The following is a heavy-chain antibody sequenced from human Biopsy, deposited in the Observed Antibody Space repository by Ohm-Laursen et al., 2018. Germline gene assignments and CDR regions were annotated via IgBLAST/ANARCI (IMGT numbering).Heavy chain of an antibody. Sequence: RSLRLSCAVSGFTFDDHAMHWVRQPPGKGLEWVSGISWNSDKIGYADSVKGRFTISRDNAKNSLYLQMNSLRAEDTAFYYCTKDQDYGDYGMDVWGQGTTVTVSS. J-gene: IGHJ6*02. CDR2: ISWNSDKI. V-gene: IGHV3-9*01. CDR1: GFTFDDHA. CDR3: TKDQDYGDYGMDV. D-gene: IGHD4-17*01.